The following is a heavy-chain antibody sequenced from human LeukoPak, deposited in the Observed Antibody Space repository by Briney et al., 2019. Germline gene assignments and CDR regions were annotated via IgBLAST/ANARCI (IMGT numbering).Heavy chain of an antibody. CDR3: ARALSGAENFDY. CDR2: MNPNSGNT. V-gene: IGHV1-8*01. Sequence: ASVKVSCKASGYTFTSSDINWVRQATGQGLEWMGWMNPNSGNTGYAQKFQGRVTMTRNTSISTAYTELSSLRSEDTAVYYCARALSGAENFDYSGQGTLVTVSS. J-gene: IGHJ4*02. CDR1: GYTFTSSD. D-gene: IGHD6-19*01.